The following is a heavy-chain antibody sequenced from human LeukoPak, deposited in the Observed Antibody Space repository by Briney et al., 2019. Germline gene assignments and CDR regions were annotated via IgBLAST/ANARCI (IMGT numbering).Heavy chain of an antibody. D-gene: IGHD3-3*01. CDR1: GFTFSSYA. J-gene: IGHJ4*02. CDR3: AREGVTIFGVVTPPFDY. Sequence: GGSLRLSCAASGFTFSSYAMSWVRQAPGKGLEWVSAISGSGGSTYYADSVKGRFTISRDNAKNSLYLQMNSLRAEDTAVYYCAREGVTIFGVVTPPFDYWGQGTLVTVSS. V-gene: IGHV3-23*01. CDR2: ISGSGGST.